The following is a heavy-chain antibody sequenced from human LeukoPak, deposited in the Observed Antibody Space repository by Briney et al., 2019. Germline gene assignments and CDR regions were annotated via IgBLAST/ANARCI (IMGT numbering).Heavy chain of an antibody. CDR2: IYYSGST. CDR1: GGSINSYY. Sequence: SETLSLTCTVSGGSINSYYWSWIRQPPGKGLEWIGYIYYSGSTNYNPSLKSRVAISVDTSKNQFSLRLSSVTAADTALYYCARVTGYMVEDYFDYWGQGTLVTVSS. CDR3: ARVTGYMVEDYFDY. D-gene: IGHD6-13*01. J-gene: IGHJ4*02. V-gene: IGHV4-59*01.